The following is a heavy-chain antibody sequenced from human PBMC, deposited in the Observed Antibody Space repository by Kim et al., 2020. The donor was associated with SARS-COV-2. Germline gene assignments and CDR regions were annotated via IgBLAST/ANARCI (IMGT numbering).Heavy chain of an antibody. CDR2: ISYDGSNK. Sequence: GGSLRLSCAASGFTFSSYAMHWVRQAPGKGLEWVAVISYDGSNKYYADSVKGRFTISRDNSKNTLYLQMNSLRAEDTAVYYCARVFNGRYYYYGMDFWG. J-gene: IGHJ6*02. CDR1: GFTFSSYA. D-gene: IGHD3-10*02. CDR3: ARVFNGRYYYYGMDF. V-gene: IGHV3-30*04.